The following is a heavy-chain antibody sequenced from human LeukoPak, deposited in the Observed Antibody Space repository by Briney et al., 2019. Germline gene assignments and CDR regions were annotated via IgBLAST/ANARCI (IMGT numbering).Heavy chain of an antibody. J-gene: IGHJ4*02. CDR3: ARGNSGSYFLYGY. Sequence: SETLSLTCNVSGGSISSSSYYWGWIRQPPGKGLEWIGSIYYSGSTYYNPSLRSRVTISVDTSKNQFSLKLSSVTAADTAVYYCARGNSGSYFLYGYWGQGTLVTVSS. CDR1: GGSISSSSYY. CDR2: IYYSGST. D-gene: IGHD1-26*01. V-gene: IGHV4-39*07.